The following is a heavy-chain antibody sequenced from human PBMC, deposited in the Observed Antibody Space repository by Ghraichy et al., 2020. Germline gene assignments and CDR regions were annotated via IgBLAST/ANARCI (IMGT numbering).Heavy chain of an antibody. CDR3: ARDREISDAFDM. J-gene: IGHJ3*02. CDR2: VYSSGNT. D-gene: IGHD5-24*01. V-gene: IGHV4-59*01. Sequence: SETLSLTCTVSGGSFTDYYWSWIRQPPGKALEWIGHVYSSGNTNYNPSLKSRLTISVDTSKKQISLKLRSVTTADTAVYYCARDREISDAFDMWGQGTMVTVSP. CDR1: GGSFTDYY.